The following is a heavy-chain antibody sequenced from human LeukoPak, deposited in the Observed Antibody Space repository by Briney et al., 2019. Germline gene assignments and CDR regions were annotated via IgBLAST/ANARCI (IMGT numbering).Heavy chain of an antibody. J-gene: IGHJ3*02. CDR3: ARDRATIKDASDI. V-gene: IGHV4-61*01. CDR2: IYYSGST. CDR1: GGSVSSGSYY. Sequence: SETLSLTCTVSGGSVSSGSYYWSWIRQPPGKGLEWIGYIYYSGSTNYNPSLKSRVTISVDTSKNQFSLKLSSVTAADTAVYYCARDRATIKDASDIWGQGTMVTVSS. D-gene: IGHD5-12*01.